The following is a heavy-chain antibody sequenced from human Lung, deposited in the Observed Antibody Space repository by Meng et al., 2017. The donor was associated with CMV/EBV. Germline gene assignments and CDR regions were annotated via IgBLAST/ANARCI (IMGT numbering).Heavy chain of an antibody. CDR2: INHSGST. V-gene: IGHV4-34*01. J-gene: IGHJ6*02. CDR1: GGSFSGYY. D-gene: IGHD3-3*01. Sequence: SXTLSLXCAVYGGSFSGYYWSWIRQPPGKGLEWIGEINHSGSTNYNPSLKSRVTTSVDTSKNQFSLKLSSVTAADTAVYYCARTTYDFWGGIVNYYYYGMDVWGQGTTVTVSS. CDR3: ARTTYDFWGGIVNYYYYGMDV.